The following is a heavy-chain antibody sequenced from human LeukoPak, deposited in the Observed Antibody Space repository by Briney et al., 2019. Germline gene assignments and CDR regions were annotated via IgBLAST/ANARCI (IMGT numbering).Heavy chain of an antibody. CDR1: GYSFTSYW. V-gene: IGHV5-51*01. J-gene: IGHJ4*02. CDR2: IYPGDSDT. D-gene: IGHD3-10*01. Sequence: GESLKISCKGSGYSFTSYWIGWVRQMPGKGLEWMGIIYPGDSDTRYSPSFQGQVTISADKSISTAYLQWSSLKASDTAMYYCARRGYYGSGSYYNFNFDYWGQGTLVTVSS. CDR3: ARRGYYGSGSYYNFNFDY.